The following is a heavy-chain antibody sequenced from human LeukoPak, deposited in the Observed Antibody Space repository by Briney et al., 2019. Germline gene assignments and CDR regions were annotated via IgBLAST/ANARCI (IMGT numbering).Heavy chain of an antibody. CDR2: ISYDGSNK. Sequence: GGSLRLSCAASGFTFSTYWMNWVRQAPGKGLEWVAVISYDGSNKYYADSVKGRFTISRDNSKNALYLQMNSLRAEDTAVYYCARDYDILTGILDYWGQGTLVTVSS. D-gene: IGHD3-9*01. V-gene: IGHV3-30-3*01. CDR3: ARDYDILTGILDY. J-gene: IGHJ4*02. CDR1: GFTFSTYW.